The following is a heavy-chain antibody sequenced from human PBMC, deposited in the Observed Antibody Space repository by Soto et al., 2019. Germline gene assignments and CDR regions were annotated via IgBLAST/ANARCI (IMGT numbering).Heavy chain of an antibody. CDR2: SRNKANSYTT. V-gene: IGHV3-72*01. CDR3: VRVMNRPPPSLDY. Sequence: GGSLRLSCAASGFTFSDHYMDWVRQAPGKGLEWVGRSRNKANSYTTEHAASVKGRFTVSRDESTNSLYLQMNGLKSEDTAVYHCVRVMNRPPPSLDYWGQGTLVTLSS. CDR1: GFTFSDHY. J-gene: IGHJ4*02.